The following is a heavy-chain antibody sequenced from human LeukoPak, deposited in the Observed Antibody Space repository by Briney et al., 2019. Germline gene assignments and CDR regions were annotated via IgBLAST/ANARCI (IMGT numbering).Heavy chain of an antibody. CDR3: ARQMAGGYWYFDL. J-gene: IGHJ2*01. V-gene: IGHV6-1*01. D-gene: IGHD6-19*01. CDR1: GDSASSISAA. Sequence: SQTLSLTCAIPGDSASSISAAWNWIRQSPSRGLEWLGRTYYRSKWYNDYAVSVKGRIAINPDTSKSQFSLQLDSVTPEDTAVYYCARQMAGGYWYFDLWGRGTLVTVSS. CDR2: TYYRSKWYN.